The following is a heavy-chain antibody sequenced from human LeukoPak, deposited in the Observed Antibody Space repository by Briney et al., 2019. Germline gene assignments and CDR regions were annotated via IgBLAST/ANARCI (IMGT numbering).Heavy chain of an antibody. CDR2: IYYSGST. J-gene: IGHJ5*02. V-gene: IGHV4-39*07. Sequence: SETLSLTCTVSGGSISSSSYYWGWIRQPPGKGLEWIGSIYYSGSTYYNPSLKSRVTISVDTSKNQFSLKLSSVTAADTAVYYCARVARYSSGWYRTQTFDPWGQGTLVTVSS. D-gene: IGHD6-19*01. CDR3: ARVARYSSGWYRTQTFDP. CDR1: GGSISSSSYY.